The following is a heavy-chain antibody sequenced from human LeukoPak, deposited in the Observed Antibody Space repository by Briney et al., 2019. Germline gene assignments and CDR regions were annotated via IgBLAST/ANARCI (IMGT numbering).Heavy chain of an antibody. Sequence: ASVKVSCKASPYTFTGYYMHGVRQAPGQGLEWMGWINPDSGGTNYAQKFQGRVTMTRDTSISTAYMEVSRLRSDDTAVYYCAREGSGWYGNFDYWGQGTLVTVSS. CDR3: AREGSGWYGNFDY. D-gene: IGHD6-19*01. J-gene: IGHJ4*02. CDR1: PYTFTGYY. V-gene: IGHV1-2*02. CDR2: INPDSGGT.